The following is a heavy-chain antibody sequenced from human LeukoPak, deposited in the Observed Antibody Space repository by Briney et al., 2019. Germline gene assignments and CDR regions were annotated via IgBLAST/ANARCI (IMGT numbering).Heavy chain of an antibody. CDR1: EFILSTYS. CDR2: LSSVGGQR. Sequence: GGSLRLSCTASEFILSTYSIHWVRQAPGKGLEWAAVLSSVGGQRYYADSVKGRFTISADTSKNTFYLQMDSLRIEDTALYYCARALAGAPFDLWGRGTVVAVSS. V-gene: IGHV3-30*04. D-gene: IGHD3-10*01. CDR3: ARALAGAPFDL. J-gene: IGHJ2*01.